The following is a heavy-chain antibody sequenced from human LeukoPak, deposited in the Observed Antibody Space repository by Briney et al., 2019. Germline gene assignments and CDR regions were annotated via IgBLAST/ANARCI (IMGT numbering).Heavy chain of an antibody. V-gene: IGHV4-39*07. CDR2: IYYSGST. Sequence: SETLSLTCTVSGGSISSSSYYWGWIRQPPGKGLEWIGSIYYSGSTYYNPSLKSRVTISVDTSKNQFSLKLSSVTAADTAVYYCARDTYSSGRFASMLAFDIWGQGTMVTVSS. CDR3: ARDTYSSGRFASMLAFDI. J-gene: IGHJ3*02. D-gene: IGHD6-19*01. CDR1: GGSISSSSYY.